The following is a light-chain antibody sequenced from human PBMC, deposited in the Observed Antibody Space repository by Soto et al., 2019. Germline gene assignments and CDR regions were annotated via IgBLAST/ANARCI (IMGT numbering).Light chain of an antibody. V-gene: IGKV1-5*03. CDR2: KAS. CDR3: QHYDGYPWT. J-gene: IGKJ1*01. Sequence: DIQMTQSPSILSASVGDRVTITCRASQSISSWLAWYQQKPGKAPNLLIHKASHLESGVPSRFSGSGSGTEFSLTISSLQPDDFATYYCQHYDGYPWTFGQGTKVDIK. CDR1: QSISSW.